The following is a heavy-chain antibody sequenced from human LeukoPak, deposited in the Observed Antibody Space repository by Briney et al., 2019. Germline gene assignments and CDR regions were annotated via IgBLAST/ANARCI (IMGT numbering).Heavy chain of an antibody. CDR1: GGSIRSSYYY. D-gene: IGHD6-6*01. J-gene: IGHJ5*02. CDR3: ARVYSSSGYNWFDP. CDR2: IYDSGST. Sequence: SETLSLTCTVSGGSIRSSYYYWGWIRQPPGKGLEWIGSIYDSGSTYYNPSLKSRVTISVDTSKNQFSLKLSSVTAADTAVYYCARVYSSSGYNWFDPWGQGTLVTVSS. V-gene: IGHV4-39*01.